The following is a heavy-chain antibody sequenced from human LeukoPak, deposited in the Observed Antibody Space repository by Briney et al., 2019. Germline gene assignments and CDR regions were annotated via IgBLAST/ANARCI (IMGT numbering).Heavy chain of an antibody. J-gene: IGHJ4*02. V-gene: IGHV4-31*03. CDR2: IYYSGST. D-gene: IGHD6-13*01. Sequence: SETLSLTCTVSGGSISSGGYYWSWIRQHPGKGLEWIGYIYYSGSTYYNPSLKSRVTISVDTSKNQISLKLSSVTAADTAVYYCARVQAAAGYFDYWGQGTLVTVSS. CDR1: GGSISSGGYY. CDR3: ARVQAAAGYFDY.